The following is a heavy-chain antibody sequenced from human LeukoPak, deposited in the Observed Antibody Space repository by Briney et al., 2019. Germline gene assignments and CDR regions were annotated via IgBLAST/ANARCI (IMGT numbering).Heavy chain of an antibody. CDR1: GYTFTGYY. Sequence: LVASVKVSCKASGYTFTGYYMHWVRQAPGQGLEWMGWINPNSGGTNYAQKFQGRVTMTRDTSISTAYMELSRLRSDDTAVYYCALTYYDFWSGYRTDLDYWGQGTLVTVSS. CDR3: ALTYYDFWSGYRTDLDY. J-gene: IGHJ4*02. V-gene: IGHV1-2*03. CDR2: INPNSGGT. D-gene: IGHD3-3*01.